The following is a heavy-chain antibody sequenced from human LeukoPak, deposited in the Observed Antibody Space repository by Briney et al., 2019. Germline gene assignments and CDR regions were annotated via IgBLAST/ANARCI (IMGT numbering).Heavy chain of an antibody. CDR1: GFTFSSYG. CDR2: IWYDGSNK. J-gene: IGHJ4*02. D-gene: IGHD3-3*01. Sequence: SGGSLRLSCAASGFTFSSYGMRWVRQAPGKGLEWVAVIWYDGSNKYYADSMKGRFIISRDNSKNTLYLQKNSLRAEDTAVYYCAKDPRVLRFLNTGVDYWGQGTLVTVSS. V-gene: IGHV3-30*02. CDR3: AKDPRVLRFLNTGVDY.